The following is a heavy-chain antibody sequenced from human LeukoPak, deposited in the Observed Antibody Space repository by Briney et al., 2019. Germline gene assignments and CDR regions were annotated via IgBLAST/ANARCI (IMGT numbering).Heavy chain of an antibody. CDR2: ITGSVVNT. CDR3: ARAIVGATTFDY. Sequence: GGSLRLSCAASGFTFSSPGMTWVRQAPGKGLEWVSTITGSVVNTYYADSVKGRFTISRDNSKSMLYLQMNSLRAEDTAVYYCARAIVGATTFDYWGQGTLVTVSS. CDR1: GFTFSSPG. V-gene: IGHV3-23*01. D-gene: IGHD1-26*01. J-gene: IGHJ4*02.